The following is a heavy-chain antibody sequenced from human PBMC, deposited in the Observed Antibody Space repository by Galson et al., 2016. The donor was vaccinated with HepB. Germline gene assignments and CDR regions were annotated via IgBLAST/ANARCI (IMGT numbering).Heavy chain of an antibody. Sequence: TLSLTCTVSGVSINSSTYYWSWIRQPAGKGLEWIGRIYTSGTTNYNPSLKSRVTISVDTSKNQFSLKLSSVTAADPAVYYCARAGYDGDFWSGYFDYWGQGTLVTVSS. D-gene: IGHD3-3*01. V-gene: IGHV4-61*02. CDR2: IYTSGTT. CDR3: ARAGYDGDFWSGYFDY. J-gene: IGHJ4*02. CDR1: GVSINSSTYY.